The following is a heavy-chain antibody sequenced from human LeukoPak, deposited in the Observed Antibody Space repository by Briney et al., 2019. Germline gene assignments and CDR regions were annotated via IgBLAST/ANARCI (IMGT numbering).Heavy chain of an antibody. J-gene: IGHJ6*03. CDR3: GRGPHYHYSSGYSPYDYYYMDV. D-gene: IGHD3-22*01. CDR1: SGSISSHY. V-gene: IGHV4-59*11. Sequence: PSQTLSLTCTVSSGSISSHYWSWIRQPPGKGLEWIGYIYYSGSTDYNPSLKSRVTISVATSKNQFSLKLSSVTAADTAVYYFGRGPHYHYSSGYSPYDYYYMDVWGKRTTVTVSS. CDR2: IYYSGST.